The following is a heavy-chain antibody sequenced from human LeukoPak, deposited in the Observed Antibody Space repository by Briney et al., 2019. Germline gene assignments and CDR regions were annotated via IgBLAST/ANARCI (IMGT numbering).Heavy chain of an antibody. J-gene: IGHJ3*02. D-gene: IGHD2-15*01. Sequence: PGGSLRLSCAASGVTFSSYWMRWVRQAPGKGLVWVSRISRDGSITSYADSVKGRFTISRDNAKNTLYVQMISLKAEDTAVYYCARVLQVSYCSGDSWSSEAFDIWGQGTMVTVSS. V-gene: IGHV3-74*01. CDR2: ISRDGSIT. CDR3: ARVLQVSYCSGDSWSSEAFDI. CDR1: GVTFSSYW.